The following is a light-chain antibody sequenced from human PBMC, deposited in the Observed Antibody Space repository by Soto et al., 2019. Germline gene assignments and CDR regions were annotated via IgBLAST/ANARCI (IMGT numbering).Light chain of an antibody. CDR2: DAS. Sequence: DIQITQSPSTLSGSVGDRVTITCRASQGIGNALGWYQQKPGEAPKLLIYDASALPRGVPSRFSGSGSGTKFTLTIASLQPDDFATYYCQQYETFSGTFGPGTKVDIK. J-gene: IGKJ1*01. V-gene: IGKV1-5*01. CDR1: QGIGNA. CDR3: QQYETFSGT.